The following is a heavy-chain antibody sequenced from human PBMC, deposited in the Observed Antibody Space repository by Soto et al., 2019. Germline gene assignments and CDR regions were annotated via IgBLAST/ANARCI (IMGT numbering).Heavy chain of an antibody. V-gene: IGHV6-1*01. CDR1: GDSVSSNTAP. CDR3: AKGDNLGPKTGYAFDP. Sequence: SQTLSLTCAISGDSVSSNTAPWNWIRQSPSRGLEWLGRTYFRSKWYNDYAVSVKSRIIINPDTSNNQFSLQLNSVTPEDTAVYFCAKGDNLGPKTGYAFDPWGQGIMVTVS. J-gene: IGHJ5*02. CDR2: TYFRSKWYN. D-gene: IGHD5-12*01.